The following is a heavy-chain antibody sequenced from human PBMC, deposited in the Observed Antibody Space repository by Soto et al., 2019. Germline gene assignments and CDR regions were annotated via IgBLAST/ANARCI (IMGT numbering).Heavy chain of an antibody. J-gene: IGHJ6*02. Sequence: ASVTVSCQASGYTFTSYAMHWVRQAPGQRLEWMGWINAGNGNTKYSQKFQGRVTITRDTSASTAYMELSSLRSEDTAVYYCARDFYGSGSYPTRYYYYYGMDVWGQGTTVTVSS. D-gene: IGHD3-10*01. V-gene: IGHV1-3*01. CDR2: INAGNGNT. CDR3: ARDFYGSGSYPTRYYYYYGMDV. CDR1: GYTFTSYA.